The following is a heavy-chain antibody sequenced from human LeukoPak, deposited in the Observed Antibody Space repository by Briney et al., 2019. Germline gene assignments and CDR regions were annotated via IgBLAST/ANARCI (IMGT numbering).Heavy chain of an antibody. V-gene: IGHV3-7*04. Sequence: PGGSLRLSCAASEFTFNRYWMSWVRQAPGKGLQWVANIKHDGSEAHYVDSVKGRFTISRDNAKSSLSLQMNGLNVDDTGVYFCTRDALFGSGRTHLDFWSQGTLVSVSS. CDR2: IKHDGSEA. CDR3: TRDALFGSGRTHLDF. J-gene: IGHJ4*02. CDR1: EFTFNRYW. D-gene: IGHD3-10*01.